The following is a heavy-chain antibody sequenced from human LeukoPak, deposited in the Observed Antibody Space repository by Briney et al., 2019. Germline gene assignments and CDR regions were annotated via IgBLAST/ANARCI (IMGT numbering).Heavy chain of an antibody. J-gene: IGHJ3*02. CDR1: GFSFNTYG. V-gene: IGHV3-30*03. CDR3: ASLPMERLPHNGFDI. Sequence: GGSLRLSCAASGFSFNTYGAHWIRQAPGKGLDWVAAISYDGKNKYYEDSVKGRFTISRDTSKNTLDLQMNSLRVADTALYYCASLPMERLPHNGFDIWGQGTMVTVSS. D-gene: IGHD1-26*01. CDR2: ISYDGKNK.